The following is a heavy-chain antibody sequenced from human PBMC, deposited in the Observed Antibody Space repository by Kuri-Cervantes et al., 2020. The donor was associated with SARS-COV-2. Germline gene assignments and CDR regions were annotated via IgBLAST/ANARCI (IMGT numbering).Heavy chain of an antibody. CDR1: GFTFSSYA. D-gene: IGHD5-18*01. J-gene: IGHJ6*03. CDR2: ISYDGSNK. Sequence: GGSLRLSCAASGFTFSSYAMHWVRQAPGKGLEWVAVISYDGSNKYYADSVKGRFTISRDNTKNTLYLQMNSPRAEDTAVYYCASTDTAPSQYMDVWAKGPRSPSP. V-gene: IGHV3-30*04. CDR3: ASTDTAPSQYMDV.